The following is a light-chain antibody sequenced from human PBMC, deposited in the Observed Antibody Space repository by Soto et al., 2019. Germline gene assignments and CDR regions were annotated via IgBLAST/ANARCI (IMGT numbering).Light chain of an antibody. J-gene: IGKJ2*01. CDR3: QQYGSSPPRT. V-gene: IGKV3-20*01. CDR2: GAS. CDR1: QRIRSSY. Sequence: EIVLSQSPGTLSLSPGERATLSCRASQRIRSSYLAWYQQRPGQAPRLLIYGASSRATGIPDRFSGSGSGTDFTLTISRLEPEDFAVYYCQQYGSSPPRTFGQGTKLEIK.